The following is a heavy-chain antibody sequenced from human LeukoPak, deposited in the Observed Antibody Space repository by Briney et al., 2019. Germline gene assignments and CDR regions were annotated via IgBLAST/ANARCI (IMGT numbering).Heavy chain of an antibody. CDR2: IWYAGNNA. V-gene: IGHV3-30*02. CDR1: GFSFSNTV. CDR3: AKEYSGNYWSFDF. Sequence: GGSLRLSCAASGFSFSNTVMHWVRQAPGRGLEGVAFIWYAGNNAYYADFVKGRVTISRDNSKDKLFLQMDILRPEDTSVYYCAKEYSGNYWSFDFWGQGTLVIVSS. D-gene: IGHD5-12*01. J-gene: IGHJ4*02.